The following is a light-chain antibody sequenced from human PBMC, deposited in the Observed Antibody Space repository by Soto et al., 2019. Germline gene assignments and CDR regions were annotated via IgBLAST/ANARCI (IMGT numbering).Light chain of an antibody. CDR2: SNT. J-gene: IGLJ1*01. CDR1: SSNIGPGYD. Sequence: QSVLTQPPSVSGAPGQRVTISCTGSSSNIGPGYDVHRYQHLPGTAPKLLIYSNTNRPSGVPDRFSGSRSGTSASLAITGLQAEDEADYYCQSYDSSLSGSVFGTGTKVTVL. V-gene: IGLV1-40*01. CDR3: QSYDSSLSGSV.